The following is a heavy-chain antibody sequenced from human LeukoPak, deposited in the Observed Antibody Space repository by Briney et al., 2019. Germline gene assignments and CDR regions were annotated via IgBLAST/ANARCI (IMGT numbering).Heavy chain of an antibody. D-gene: IGHD3-22*01. Sequence: ASVKVSCKASGYTFTSYGISWVRQAPGQGLEWMGWISAYNGNTNYAQKLQGRVTMTTDTSTSTAYMELRSLRSDDTAVYYCARDRVDYYDSSGYPDYFDYWGQGTLVTVSS. CDR2: ISAYNGNT. V-gene: IGHV1-18*01. CDR3: ARDRVDYYDSSGYPDYFDY. CDR1: GYTFTSYG. J-gene: IGHJ4*02.